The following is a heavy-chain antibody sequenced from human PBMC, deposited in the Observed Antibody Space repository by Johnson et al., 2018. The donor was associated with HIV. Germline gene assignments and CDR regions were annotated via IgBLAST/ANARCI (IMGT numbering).Heavy chain of an antibody. J-gene: IGHJ3*02. D-gene: IGHD5-24*01. CDR1: GFTVSSYY. CDR2: LFSGVTT. V-gene: IGHV3-66*01. Sequence: VQLVESGGGSVQPGGSLRLSCAASGFTVSSYYMTWVRQAPGKGLEWVSVLFSGVTTYYADSVKGRFTISRDSSKNTLYLQMNSLRAEDTAVYYCARACRDGYTCDAFDIWGQGTMVTVSS. CDR3: ARACRDGYTCDAFDI.